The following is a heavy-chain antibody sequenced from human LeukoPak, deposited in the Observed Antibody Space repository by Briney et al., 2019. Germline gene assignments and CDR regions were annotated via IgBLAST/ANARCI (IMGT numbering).Heavy chain of an antibody. Sequence: GGSLRPSCAASGFTFSSYGMHWVRQTPGKGLESVAVISYDGSNEYYADSVKGRFTISRDNSKNTLYLQMNSLRSEDTAVYYCARDRGAAAPMPVSRAMAVWGQGTTVTVSS. CDR2: ISYDGSNE. V-gene: IGHV3-30*03. D-gene: IGHD6-13*01. CDR3: ARDRGAAAPMPVSRAMAV. CDR1: GFTFSSYG. J-gene: IGHJ6*02.